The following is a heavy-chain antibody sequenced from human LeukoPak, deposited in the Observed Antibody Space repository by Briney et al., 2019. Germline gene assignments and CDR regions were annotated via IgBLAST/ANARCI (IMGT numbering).Heavy chain of an antibody. J-gene: IGHJ4*02. V-gene: IGHV3-21*01. Sequence: PGGSLRLSRAASGFSFGIYSMNWVRQAPGKGRECVSSISSSSSYIYYAGSVKGRFTISRDNAKNSLYLQMNSLRAEDTAVYYCARDRYCSSTSCYRSFDYWGQGTLVTVSS. CDR3: ARDRYCSSTSCYRSFDY. D-gene: IGHD2-2*02. CDR1: GFSFGIYS. CDR2: ISSSSSYI.